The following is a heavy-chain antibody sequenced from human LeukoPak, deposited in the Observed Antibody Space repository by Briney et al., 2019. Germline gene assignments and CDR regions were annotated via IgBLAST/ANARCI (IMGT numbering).Heavy chain of an antibody. J-gene: IGHJ4*02. CDR3: ARQYSTLSEFDY. V-gene: IGHV3-74*01. D-gene: IGHD2/OR15-2a*01. Sequence: PGGSLRLSCAASGFTFSNDWMHWVRQAPGKGLVWVSRINSDGTSTSSADSVKGRFTISRTNAKNTLYLQMNSLRAEDTAVYYCARQYSTLSEFDYWGQGTLVTVSS. CDR1: GFTFSNDW. CDR2: INSDGTST.